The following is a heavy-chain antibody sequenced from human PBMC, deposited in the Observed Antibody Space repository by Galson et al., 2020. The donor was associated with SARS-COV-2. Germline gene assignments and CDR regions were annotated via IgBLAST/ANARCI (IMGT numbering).Heavy chain of an antibody. V-gene: IGHV4-59*11. CDR3: TSLFFGGYNYGIEY. Sequence: SETLSLTCTVSGGSISSHYWSWVRQPPGKGLEWIGFIYYIGSGSTNYNPSLKSRVTMSVDTSKNQFSLKLTSMTAADTAVYYCTSLFFGGYNYGIEYWGQGRLVTVSS. CDR2: IYYIGSGST. D-gene: IGHD5-18*01. J-gene: IGHJ4*02. CDR1: GGSISSHY.